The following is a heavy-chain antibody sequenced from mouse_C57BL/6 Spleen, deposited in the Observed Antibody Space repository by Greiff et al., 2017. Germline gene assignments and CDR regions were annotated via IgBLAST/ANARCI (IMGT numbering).Heavy chain of an antibody. D-gene: IGHD1-1*01. J-gene: IGHJ3*01. V-gene: IGHV5-17*01. CDR3: ARKGAYGWFAY. CDR2: ISSGSSTI. CDR1: GFTFSDYG. Sequence: EVQVVESGGGLVKPGGSLKLSCAASGFTFSDYGMHWVRQAPEKGLEWVAYISSGSSTIYSADTVKGRFTISRDNAKNTLFLQMTSLRSEDTAMYCCARKGAYGWFAYWGQGTLVTVSA.